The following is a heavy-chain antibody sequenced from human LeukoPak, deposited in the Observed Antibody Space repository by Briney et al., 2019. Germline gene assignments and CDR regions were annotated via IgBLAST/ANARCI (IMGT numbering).Heavy chain of an antibody. CDR3: ARGGTAMARHWFDP. CDR2: IYYSGST. V-gene: IGHV4-59*01. CDR1: GGSFSGYY. D-gene: IGHD5-18*01. J-gene: IGHJ5*02. Sequence: PSETLSLTCAVYGGSFSGYYWSWIRQPPGKGLEWIGYIYYSGSTNYNPSLKSRVTISVDTSKNQFSLKLSSVTAADTAVYYCARGGTAMARHWFDPWGQGTLVTVSS.